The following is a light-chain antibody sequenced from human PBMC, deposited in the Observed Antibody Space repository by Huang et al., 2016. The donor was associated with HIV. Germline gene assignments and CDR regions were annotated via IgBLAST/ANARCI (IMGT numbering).Light chain of an antibody. J-gene: IGKJ4*01. CDR3: QQYNNWPPLT. CDR2: GAS. V-gene: IGKV3-15*01. CDR1: QSVGSN. Sequence: EVVMTQSPATLSVSPGERATLSCRASQSVGSNLAWYQQKPGQAPRLLIYGASTRAPGIPARFSGSGSETEFTLTITSLQSEDFAVYYCQQYNNWPPLTFGGGTEVEIK.